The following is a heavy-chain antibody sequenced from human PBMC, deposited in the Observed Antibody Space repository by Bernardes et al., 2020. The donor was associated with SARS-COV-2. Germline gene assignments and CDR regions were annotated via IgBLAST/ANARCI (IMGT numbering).Heavy chain of an antibody. D-gene: IGHD4-17*01. CDR2: IITYNGNT. V-gene: IGHV1-18*01. Sequence: ASVKVSCKASGYTFPSYAINWVRQAPGQGLEWMGWIITYNGNTNYAQKLQGRVTMTTDTSTSTAYMELRSLRSDDTAVYYCARSYGGKTGFDYWGQGTLVTVSS. CDR3: ARSYGGKTGFDY. J-gene: IGHJ4*02. CDR1: GYTFPSYA.